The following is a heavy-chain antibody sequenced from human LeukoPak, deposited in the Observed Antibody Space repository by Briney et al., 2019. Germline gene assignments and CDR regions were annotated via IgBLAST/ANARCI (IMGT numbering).Heavy chain of an antibody. Sequence: GGSLRLSCAASGFTFSSYSMNWVRQAPGKGLEWVSSISSSSSYIYYADSVEGRFTISRDNAKNSLYLQMNSLRAEDTAVYYCTRSRAVSQYWFDPWGQGTLVTVSS. V-gene: IGHV3-21*01. CDR3: TRSRAVSQYWFDP. CDR2: ISSSSSYI. CDR1: GFTFSSYS. J-gene: IGHJ5*02. D-gene: IGHD5-24*01.